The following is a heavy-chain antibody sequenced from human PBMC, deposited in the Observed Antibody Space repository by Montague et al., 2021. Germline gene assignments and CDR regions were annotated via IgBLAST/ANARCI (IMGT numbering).Heavy chain of an antibody. V-gene: IGHV3-23*01. CDR2: LTSNAANT. CDR1: GFPFSSYA. CDR3: ANEGPTSPGYLQY. J-gene: IGHJ1*01. Sequence: SLRLSCAASGFPFSSYAMSWVCQAPGKGLEWVSILTSNAANTYHADSVEGRFTISRDNSKNTLYLQMNSLRVEDTAVYFCANEGPTSPGYLQYWGQGTLVTVSS.